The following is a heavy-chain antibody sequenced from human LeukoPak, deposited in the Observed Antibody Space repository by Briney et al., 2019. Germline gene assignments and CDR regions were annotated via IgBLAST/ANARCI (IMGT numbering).Heavy chain of an antibody. J-gene: IGHJ6*02. D-gene: IGHD3-3*01. CDR2: ISAYNGNT. CDR3: ARDPRFLEWSPRANHYYYGMDV. Sequence: ASVKVSCKASGYTFTSYGISWVRQAPGQGLEWMGWISAYNGNTNYAQKLQGRVTMTTDTSTSTAYMELRSLRSDDTAVYYCARDPRFLEWSPRANHYYYGMDVWGQGTTVTVSS. CDR1: GYTFTSYG. V-gene: IGHV1-18*01.